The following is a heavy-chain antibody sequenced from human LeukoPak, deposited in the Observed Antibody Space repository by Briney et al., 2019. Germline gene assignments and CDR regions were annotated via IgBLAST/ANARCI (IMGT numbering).Heavy chain of an antibody. V-gene: IGHV1-18*01. CDR3: ARDGKGGIAVPDFRLSAFDI. D-gene: IGHD6-19*01. Sequence: ASVKVSCETSGYTFPNHGISWMRQAPGQGLEWMGWISAYNGHTNYAQKVQGRVTMTTDTSTSTAYMELRSLRSDDTAVYYCARDGKGGIAVPDFRLSAFDIWGQGTMVTVSS. J-gene: IGHJ3*02. CDR2: ISAYNGHT. CDR1: GYTFPNHG.